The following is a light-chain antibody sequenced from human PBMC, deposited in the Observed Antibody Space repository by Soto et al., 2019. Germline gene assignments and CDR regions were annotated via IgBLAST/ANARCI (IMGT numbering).Light chain of an antibody. Sequence: EIVLTQSPGTLSSSPGERATLSCRASQSVSSSHLAWYQQKPGQAPRLLIYGASSRATGIPDRFSGSGSGTSFILTISRLEPEDFAVYFCQQYGDSPMYTFGQGTKLEI. CDR3: QQYGDSPMYT. J-gene: IGKJ2*01. CDR1: QSVSSSH. V-gene: IGKV3-20*01. CDR2: GAS.